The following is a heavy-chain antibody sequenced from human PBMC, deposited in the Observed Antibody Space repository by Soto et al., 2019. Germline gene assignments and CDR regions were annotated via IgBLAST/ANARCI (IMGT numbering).Heavy chain of an antibody. J-gene: IGHJ4*02. V-gene: IGHV3-23*01. CDR2: LSGTGTTT. D-gene: IGHD6-25*01. Sequence: EVQLLESGGGLVQPGGSLRLSCAASGFTFSKYAMSWVRQAPGKGLEWVSALSGTGTTTYSADSVRGRFTISRDNSNNILYLQMNSLSPEDTALYYCVKFFVETGGSSGWPWSLDFWGQGTLVTVSS. CDR1: GFTFSKYA. CDR3: VKFFVETGGSSGWPWSLDF.